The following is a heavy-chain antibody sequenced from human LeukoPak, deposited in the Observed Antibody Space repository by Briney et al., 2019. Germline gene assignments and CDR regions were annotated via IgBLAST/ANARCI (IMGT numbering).Heavy chain of an antibody. J-gene: IGHJ6*03. D-gene: IGHD4-17*01. CDR2: ISTSSSSI. CDR1: GFRFSTYN. V-gene: IGHV3-48*01. CDR3: ARDYGDYVLHYHHMDV. Sequence: GGSLRLSCAASGFRFSTYNLNWVRQAPGKGLEWVSYISTSSSSIYYADSVRGRFTVSRDNAKNPVYLQMNSLRAEDTAVYYCARDYGDYVLHYHHMDVWGNGTTVTVSS.